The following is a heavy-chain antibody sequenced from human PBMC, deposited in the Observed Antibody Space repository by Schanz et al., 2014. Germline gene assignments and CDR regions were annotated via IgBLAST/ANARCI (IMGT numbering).Heavy chain of an antibody. D-gene: IGHD3-10*01. V-gene: IGHV3-23*01. J-gene: IGHJ3*02. CDR1: GFTFSSYA. CDR2: ISGSGGST. Sequence: EVQLLESGGGLVQPGGSLRLSCAASGFTFSSYAMSWVRQAPGKGLEWVSGISGSGGSTYYADSVKGRFTISRDNSKKTLYLQMHSLRAEDTAVYYCARDRGDGVLPGDIWGQGTMVTVSS. CDR3: ARDRGDGVLPGDI.